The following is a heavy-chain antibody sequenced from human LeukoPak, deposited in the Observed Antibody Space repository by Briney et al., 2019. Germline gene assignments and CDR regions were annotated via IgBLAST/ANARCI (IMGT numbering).Heavy chain of an antibody. CDR1: GGSITSGGYY. D-gene: IGHD3-10*01. J-gene: IGHJ4*02. V-gene: IGHV4-31*03. Sequence: PSQTLSLTCTVSGGSITSGGYYWSWIRQHPGKGLEWIGHIYYSGYTYYNPSLKSRVTMSVDTSKNQFSLKLSSVTAADTAMYYCARSWFGELSHFNYWGQGTLVRVSS. CDR2: IYYSGYT. CDR3: ARSWFGELSHFNY.